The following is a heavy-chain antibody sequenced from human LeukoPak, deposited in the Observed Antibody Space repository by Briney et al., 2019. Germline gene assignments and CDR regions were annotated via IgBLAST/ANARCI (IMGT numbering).Heavy chain of an antibody. Sequence: PSETLSLTCTVSGGSIRSSYYYWGWIRQPPGKGLEWIGSIYDSGSTYYNPSLKSRVTVSVDTSKNQFSLKLNSVTAADTAVYYCAKQLGYCSDGSCYFPYWGQGTLVTVSS. D-gene: IGHD2-15*01. CDR2: IYDSGST. CDR3: AKQLGYCSDGSCYFPY. CDR1: GGSIRSSYYY. V-gene: IGHV4-39*01. J-gene: IGHJ4*02.